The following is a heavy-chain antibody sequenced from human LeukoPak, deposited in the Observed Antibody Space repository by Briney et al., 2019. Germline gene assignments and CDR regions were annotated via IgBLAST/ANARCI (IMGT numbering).Heavy chain of an antibody. D-gene: IGHD1-26*01. Sequence: GGSLRLSCAASGFTFSNYGMHRVRQAPGKGLEWVSVISYDGSNKYYADSVKGRFTISRDNSKNTLYLRMNSLRAEDTAMYYCAKNSGSTALWGQGTLVTVSS. J-gene: IGHJ4*02. CDR1: GFTFSNYG. CDR3: AKNSGSTAL. V-gene: IGHV3-30*18. CDR2: ISYDGSNK.